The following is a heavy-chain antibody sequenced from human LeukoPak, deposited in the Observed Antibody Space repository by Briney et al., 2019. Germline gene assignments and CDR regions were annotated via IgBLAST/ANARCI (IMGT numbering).Heavy chain of an antibody. D-gene: IGHD3-22*01. CDR2: IRYDGSNK. J-gene: IGHJ4*02. Sequence: PGGSLRLSCAASGFTFSSYGMHWVRQAPGKGREWVAFIRYDGSNKYYADSVKGRFTISRDNSKNTLYLQMNSLRAEDTAVYYCAKKEANYYDSSGPDYWGQGTLVTVSS. CDR3: AKKEANYYDSSGPDY. CDR1: GFTFSSYG. V-gene: IGHV3-30*02.